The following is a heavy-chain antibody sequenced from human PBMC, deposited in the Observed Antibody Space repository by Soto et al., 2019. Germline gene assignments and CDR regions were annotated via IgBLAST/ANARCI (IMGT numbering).Heavy chain of an antibody. J-gene: IGHJ4*02. Sequence: EVHLVESGGGFVQPGGSLRLSCAASGFTVSTYSMNWVRQAPGEGLEWVSVVYSGGTTYYADSVRGRFTISRDNSKNTLFRQMNSLRAEDTAVYYCARGRSASSDFDYWGQGTLVTVSS. D-gene: IGHD3-10*01. CDR2: VYSGGTT. V-gene: IGHV3-66*01. CDR3: ARGRSASSDFDY. CDR1: GFTVSTYS.